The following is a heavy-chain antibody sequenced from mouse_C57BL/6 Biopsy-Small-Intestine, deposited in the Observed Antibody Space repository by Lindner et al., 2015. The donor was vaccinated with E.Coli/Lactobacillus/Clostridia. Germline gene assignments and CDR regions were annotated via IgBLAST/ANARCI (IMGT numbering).Heavy chain of an antibody. V-gene: IGHV1-9*01. CDR2: ILPGSDIT. D-gene: IGHD1-1*01. J-gene: IGHJ3*01. Sequence: VQLQESGAELMEPGASVKLSCKATGYTFTGYYIEWIKQRPGHGLEWIGEILPGSDITNYNEKFKGKATFTADTSSTTAYMQLSSLTTEDSAIYYCAIYGSRSWFAYWGQGTLVTVSA. CDR3: AIYGSRSWFAY. CDR1: GYTFTGYY.